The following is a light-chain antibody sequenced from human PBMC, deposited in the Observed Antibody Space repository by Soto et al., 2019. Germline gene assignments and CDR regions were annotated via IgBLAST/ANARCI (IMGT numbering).Light chain of an antibody. CDR2: SNS. J-gene: IGLJ3*02. CDR3: AAWDDRLRVVM. V-gene: IGLV1-47*02. Sequence: QSVLTQPPSESGTPGQRVAISCSGSNSNIGSNYVYWFQQFSGTAPKLLMYSNSQRPSGVPDRLSGSKSGTSASLAINGLRSEDEATYYCAAWDDRLRVVMFGGGTKLTVL. CDR1: NSNIGSNY.